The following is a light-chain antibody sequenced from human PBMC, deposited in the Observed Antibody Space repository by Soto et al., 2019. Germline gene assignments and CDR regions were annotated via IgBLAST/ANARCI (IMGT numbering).Light chain of an antibody. CDR3: LQHSDYPFT. Sequence: DIQMTQSPSSLSASVGDRVTITCRASQGIRDALGWYQQKPGKVPTRLIYSASSLHRGVPSRFSGSGSETEFTLTINSLQPEDFATYYCLQHSDYPFTFGQGNRLEI. CDR1: QGIRDA. CDR2: SAS. V-gene: IGKV1-17*01. J-gene: IGKJ2*01.